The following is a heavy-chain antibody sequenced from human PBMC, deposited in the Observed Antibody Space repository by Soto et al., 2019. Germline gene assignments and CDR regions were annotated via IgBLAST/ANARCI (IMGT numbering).Heavy chain of an antibody. CDR1: GGTFSSYA. CDR2: IIPIFGTA. Sequence: SSVKVSCKASGGTFSSYAISWVRQAPGQGLEWMGGIIPIFGTANYAQKFQGRVTITADESTSTAYMELSSLRSEDTAVYYCARGSITMMVVVISYYYYYGMDVWGQGTTVTVSS. CDR3: ARGSITMMVVVISYYYYYGMDV. V-gene: IGHV1-69*13. J-gene: IGHJ6*02. D-gene: IGHD3-22*01.